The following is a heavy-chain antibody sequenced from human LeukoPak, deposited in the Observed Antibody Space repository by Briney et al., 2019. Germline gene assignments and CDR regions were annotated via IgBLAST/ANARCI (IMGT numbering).Heavy chain of an antibody. V-gene: IGHV4-59*01. CDR2: IYYSGST. CDR1: GGSISSYY. D-gene: IGHD2-2*01. J-gene: IGHJ2*01. Sequence: SETLSLTCTVSGGSISSYYWSWIRQPPGKGLEWIGYIYYSGSTNYNPSLKSRVTISIDTSKNQFSLKLSSVTAADTAVYYCARVDLPGCSSTSCYWYFDLWGRGTLVTVSS. CDR3: ARVDLPGCSSTSCYWYFDL.